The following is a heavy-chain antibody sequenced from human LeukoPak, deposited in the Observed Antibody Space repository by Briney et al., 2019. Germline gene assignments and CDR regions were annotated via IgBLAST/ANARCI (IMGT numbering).Heavy chain of an antibody. J-gene: IGHJ4*02. V-gene: IGHV3-48*01. CDR1: GFTFSSYG. D-gene: IGHD3-22*01. Sequence: GGSLRLSCAASGFTFSSYGMTWVRQAPGKGLEGGSYIISRSSTIYYVDSVQRRFTISRDNAKTSLYLPLNSLRAEDTAVYYCARGRLTYYYDSSGYPFDYWGQGTLVTVSS. CDR2: IISRSSTI. CDR3: ARGRLTYYYDSSGYPFDY.